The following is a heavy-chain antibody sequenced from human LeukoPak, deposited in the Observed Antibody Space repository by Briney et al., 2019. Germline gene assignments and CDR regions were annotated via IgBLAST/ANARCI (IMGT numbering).Heavy chain of an antibody. CDR2: ISGSGGST. V-gene: IGHV3-23*01. D-gene: IGHD1-26*01. J-gene: IGHJ6*02. CDR1: GFTFNSYA. Sequence: GGSLRLSCAASGFTFNSYAMSWVRQAPGKGQEWVSAISGSGGSTYYADSVKGRFTISRDNSKNTLYLQMNSLRAEDTDVYYCAKALGIVGATHNERYYYYYGMDVWGQGTTVTVSS. CDR3: AKALGIVGATHNERYYYYYGMDV.